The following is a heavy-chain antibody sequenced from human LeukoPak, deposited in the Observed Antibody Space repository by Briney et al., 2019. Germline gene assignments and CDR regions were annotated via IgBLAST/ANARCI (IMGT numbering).Heavy chain of an antibody. CDR3: ASWSRVGASSY. J-gene: IGHJ4*02. CDR1: GFTFSSYS. Sequence: GGSLRLSCAASGFTFSSYSMNWVRQAPGKGLEWVSSISSSSSYIYYADSVKGRFTISRDNAKNSLYLQMNSLRAEDTAEYYCASWSRVGASSYWGQGTLVTVSS. D-gene: IGHD1-26*01. CDR2: ISSSSSYI. V-gene: IGHV3-21*01.